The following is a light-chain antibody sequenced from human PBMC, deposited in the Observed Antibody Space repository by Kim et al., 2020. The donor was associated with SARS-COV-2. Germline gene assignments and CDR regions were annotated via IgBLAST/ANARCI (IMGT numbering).Light chain of an antibody. CDR1: NIGDKS. CDR2: YDS. CDR3: QVWDSSSDHPV. J-gene: IGLJ2*01. V-gene: IGLV3-21*04. Sequence: APGKEARITGGGNNIGDKSVHWYQQKPGQAPVVVISYDSDRPSGIPERFSGSNSGNTATVTISRVEAGDEADYYCQVWDSSSDHPVFGGGTQLTVL.